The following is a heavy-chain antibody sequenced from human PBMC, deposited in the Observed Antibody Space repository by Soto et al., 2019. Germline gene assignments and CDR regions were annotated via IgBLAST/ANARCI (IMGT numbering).Heavy chain of an antibody. Sequence: SVKVSCKASGGTFSSYTISWVRQAPGQGLEWMGGIIPIFGTANYAQKFQGRVTITADESTSTAYMELSSLRSEDTAVYYCARAYCSGGSCPTIFDYWGQGTLVTVSS. D-gene: IGHD2-15*01. CDR3: ARAYCSGGSCPTIFDY. J-gene: IGHJ4*02. V-gene: IGHV1-69*13. CDR1: GGTFSSYT. CDR2: IIPIFGTA.